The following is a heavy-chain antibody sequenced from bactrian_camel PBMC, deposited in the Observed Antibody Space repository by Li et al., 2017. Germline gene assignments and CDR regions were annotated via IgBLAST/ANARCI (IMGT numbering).Heavy chain of an antibody. CDR1: GYTQRSGC. D-gene: IGHD2*01. V-gene: IGHV3S67*01. CDR2: IQDDGMK. J-gene: IGHJ6*01. CDR3: AVDGPVAFCSDYPSDFGG. Sequence: VQLVESGGGSVQAGGSLSLSCAARGYTQRSGCLAWFRQVPGKEREMVAQIQDDGMKHYGGTAKGRFTTSKDVAKDTLDLRMTSLKPEDSGMYYCAVDGPVAFCSDYPSDFGGWGKGTQVTVS.